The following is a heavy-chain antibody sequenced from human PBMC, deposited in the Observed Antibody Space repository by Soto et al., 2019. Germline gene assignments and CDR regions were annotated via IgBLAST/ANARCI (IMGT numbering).Heavy chain of an antibody. CDR2: TYYRSKWYN. Sequence: PSQTLSLTCAISGDTVSSTSAAWTWIRQSPSRGLEWLGKTYYRSKWYNEYAVSVKSRISINADTSKNQFSLQLGSVTPEDTAVYYCARGGYSMDVWGQGTTVTVSS. CDR3: ARGGYSMDV. CDR1: GDTVSSTSAA. V-gene: IGHV6-1*01. J-gene: IGHJ6*02.